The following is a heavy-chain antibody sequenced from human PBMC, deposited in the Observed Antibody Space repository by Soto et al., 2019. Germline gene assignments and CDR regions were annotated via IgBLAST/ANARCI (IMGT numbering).Heavy chain of an antibody. CDR1: GYSFTNYW. V-gene: IGHV5-51*01. J-gene: IGHJ3*01. Sequence: GESLKISCKGSGYSFTNYWIGWVRQMPGKGLEWMGIIYPGDSHAIYSPSFQGQVTMSADKSISTAYLQWSSLEASDTAMYHCARPYSGGPNDPFDVWGQGTMVTVSS. CDR2: IYPGDSHA. D-gene: IGHD1-26*01. CDR3: ARPYSGGPNDPFDV.